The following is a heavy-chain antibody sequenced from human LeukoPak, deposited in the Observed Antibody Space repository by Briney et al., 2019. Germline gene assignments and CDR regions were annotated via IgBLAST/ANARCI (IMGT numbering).Heavy chain of an antibody. CDR3: ARAGYTSTWTFDY. V-gene: IGHV4-4*07. CDR1: GGSIRSYF. CDR2: IYTTGST. D-gene: IGHD6-13*01. Sequence: SETLSLTCSVSGGSIRSYFWSWIRQSAGKGLEHIGRIYTTGSTNYNPSLRSRVTMSVATSKNQFSLNLKSVNAADTAVYYCARAGYTSTWTFDYWGQGILVTVSS. J-gene: IGHJ4*02.